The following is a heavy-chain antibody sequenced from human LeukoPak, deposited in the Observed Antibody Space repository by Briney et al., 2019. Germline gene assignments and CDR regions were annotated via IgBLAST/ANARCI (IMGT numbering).Heavy chain of an antibody. V-gene: IGHV4-4*07. D-gene: IGHD3-10*01. J-gene: IGHJ5*02. Sequence: SETLSLTCTVSGASINGYFWSWIRQSAGKGLEWIGRIYGSGSTNYNPSLESRATVSSDTSKNQFSLKLRPVTAADPAVYYCSRDMVRETLMYWFDPWGPGILVTVS. CDR3: SRDMVRETLMYWFDP. CDR1: GASINGYF. CDR2: IYGSGST.